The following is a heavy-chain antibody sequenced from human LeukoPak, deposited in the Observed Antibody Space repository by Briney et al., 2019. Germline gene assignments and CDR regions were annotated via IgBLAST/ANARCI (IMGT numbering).Heavy chain of an antibody. CDR1: GYSFTSYW. J-gene: IGHJ6*03. CDR2: IYPGDSDT. CDR3: ARHLIAAAGTGYYYYMDV. D-gene: IGHD6-13*01. V-gene: IGHV5-51*01. Sequence: GESLKISCKGSGYSFTSYWIGWVRQMPGKGLEWMGTIYPGDSDTRYSPSFQGQVTISADKSISTAYLQWSSLKASDTAMYYCARHLIAAAGTGYYYYMDVWGKGTTVTISS.